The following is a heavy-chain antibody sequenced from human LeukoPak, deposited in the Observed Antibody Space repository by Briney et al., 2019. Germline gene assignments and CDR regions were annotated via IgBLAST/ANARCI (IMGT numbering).Heavy chain of an antibody. V-gene: IGHV3-53*01. CDR1: GFIVSSNY. D-gene: IGHD6-13*01. J-gene: IGHJ3*02. Sequence: GGSLRLSCAASGFIVSSNYMSWVRQAPGKGLEWVSVIYSGGSTDYAESVKGRFTISRDNSKNTVYLQMNNLRAEDTAVYYCAKTLSWYDAFDIWGQGTMVTVSS. CDR2: IYSGGST. CDR3: AKTLSWYDAFDI.